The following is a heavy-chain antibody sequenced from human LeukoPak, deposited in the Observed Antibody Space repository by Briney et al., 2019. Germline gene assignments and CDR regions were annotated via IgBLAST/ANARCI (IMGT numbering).Heavy chain of an antibody. Sequence: KTAETLSLTCAVYGGSFSGYYWSWIRQPPGKGLEWIGEINHSGSTIYNPSLKSRVTISVDTSKNQFSLKLSSVTAADTAVYYCARTFDWLYFDYWGQGTLVTVSS. CDR2: INHSGST. J-gene: IGHJ4*02. CDR3: ARTFDWLYFDY. CDR1: GGSFSGYY. D-gene: IGHD3-9*01. V-gene: IGHV4-34*01.